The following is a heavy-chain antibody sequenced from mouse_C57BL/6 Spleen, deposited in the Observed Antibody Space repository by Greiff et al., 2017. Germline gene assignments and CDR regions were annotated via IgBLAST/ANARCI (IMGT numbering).Heavy chain of an antibody. CDR2: LDPADGDT. D-gene: IGHD4-1*02. CDR1: GFNINDYY. V-gene: IGHV14-2*01. J-gene: IGHJ4*01. CDR3: ARQLGQDY. Sequence: VQLQQSGAELVKPGASVKLSCTASGFNINDYYMHWVKQRPDQGLEWIGRLDPADGDTKSAPNFQGKATITADTSSNTAYLQLSSLTSEDTAVYYCARQLGQDYWGQGTSVTVSS.